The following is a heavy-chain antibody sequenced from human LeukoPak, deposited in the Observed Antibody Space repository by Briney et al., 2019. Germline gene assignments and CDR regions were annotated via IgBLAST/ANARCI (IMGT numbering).Heavy chain of an antibody. CDR3: ARYNCSGGTFWFDP. D-gene: IGHD2-15*01. V-gene: IGHV4-34*01. CDR2: INHGGST. J-gene: IGHJ5*02. CDR1: GGSFSGDF. Sequence: SETLSLTCAVYGGSFSGDFWSWIRQSPGKGLEWIGEINHGGSTTYNPSLQSRVTMSVDTSTNQISLKMTSVTAADTAVYYCARYNCSGGTFWFDPWGQGTLVTVSS.